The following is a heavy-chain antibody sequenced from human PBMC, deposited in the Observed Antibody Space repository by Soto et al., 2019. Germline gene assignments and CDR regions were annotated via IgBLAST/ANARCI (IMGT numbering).Heavy chain of an antibody. V-gene: IGHV3-64*01. J-gene: IGHJ5*02. D-gene: IGHD3-10*01. Sequence: EVQLAESGGGMVQPGGSLRFSCVASGFTFSSYDMHWVRQAPGKGLEYVSSISSNGGTTYYGNSVKGRFTISRDNSTNTRYLQLCTPRAESMAVHYCVRRVSGHYASWGQGTLVTVSS. CDR3: VRRVSGHYAS. CDR1: GFTFSSYD. CDR2: ISSNGGTT.